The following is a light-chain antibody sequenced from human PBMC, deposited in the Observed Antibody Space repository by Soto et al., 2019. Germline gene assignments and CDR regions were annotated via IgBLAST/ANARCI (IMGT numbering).Light chain of an antibody. Sequence: QSALTQPASVSGSPGQSITISCTGTNSDVGSFNLVSWYQHHPGKAPELILYEVSQRPSGVSSRFSGSKSGNTASLTISGLQAEDVADYYCSSYAGNSPLWVFGGGTKLTVL. V-gene: IGLV2-23*02. J-gene: IGLJ3*02. CDR1: NSDVGSFNL. CDR2: EVS. CDR3: SSYAGNSPLWV.